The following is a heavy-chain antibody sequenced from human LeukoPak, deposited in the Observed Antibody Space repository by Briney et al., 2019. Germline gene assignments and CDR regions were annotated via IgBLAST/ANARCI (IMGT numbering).Heavy chain of an antibody. Sequence: GGSLRLSCAASGFTFDDYAMHWVRQAPGKGLEWVSIISGDGGSTYYADSVKGRFTISRDNSKNSLYLQMNSLRTQDTALYYCAKDSSSGWFSRAEVDYWGQGTLVTVSS. D-gene: IGHD6-19*01. CDR1: GFTFDDYA. CDR3: AKDSSSGWFSRAEVDY. V-gene: IGHV3-43*02. CDR2: ISGDGGST. J-gene: IGHJ4*02.